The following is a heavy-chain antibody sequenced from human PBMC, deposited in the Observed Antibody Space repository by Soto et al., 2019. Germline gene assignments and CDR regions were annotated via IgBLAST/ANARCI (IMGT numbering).Heavy chain of an antibody. J-gene: IGHJ5*02. CDR2: VYSSGGT. V-gene: IGHV4-4*07. CDR1: GGSMTSYY. Sequence: PSETLSLTCTFSGGSMTSYYWTWIRQPAGKGLEWIGRVYSSGGTHYNPSLKSRVTISLDTSKNQFSLRLLSVTDADTAVYFCARGQRFSDWFDPWGQGTLVTVSS. CDR3: ARGQRFSDWFDP. D-gene: IGHD3-3*01.